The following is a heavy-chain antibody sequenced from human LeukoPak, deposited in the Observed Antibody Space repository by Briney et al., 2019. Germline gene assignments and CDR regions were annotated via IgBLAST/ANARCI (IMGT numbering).Heavy chain of an antibody. J-gene: IGHJ3*02. CDR1: GFTFSSYA. CDR2: ISYDGSNK. D-gene: IGHD6-13*01. CDR3: AKDLGYSSSWPDI. V-gene: IGHV3-30-3*01. Sequence: GGSLRHSCAASGFTFSSYAMHWVRQAPGKGLEWVAVISYDGSNKYYADSVKGRFTISRDNSKNTLYLQMNSLRAEDTAVYYCAKDLGYSSSWPDIWGQGTMVTVSS.